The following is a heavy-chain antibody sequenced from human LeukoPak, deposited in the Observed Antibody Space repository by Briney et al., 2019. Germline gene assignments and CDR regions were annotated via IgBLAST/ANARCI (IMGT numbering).Heavy chain of an antibody. CDR2: IYSGGST. CDR1: GFTVSYNY. V-gene: IGHV3-66*01. Sequence: PGGSLRLSCAASGFTVSYNYMTWVRQAPGKGLEWVSVIYSGGSTYYADSVKGRFTISRDNSKNTLHLQMNSLRAEDTAVYYCARVALVRATPYYFDYWGQGTLVTVSS. CDR3: ARVALVRATPYYFDY. D-gene: IGHD1-26*01. J-gene: IGHJ4*02.